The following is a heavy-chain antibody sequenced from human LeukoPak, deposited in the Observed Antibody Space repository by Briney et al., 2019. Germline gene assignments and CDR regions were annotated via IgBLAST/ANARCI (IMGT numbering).Heavy chain of an antibody. D-gene: IGHD3-3*01. CDR3: ATHYDFWSGNIHLQNDDY. V-gene: IGHV3-48*03. J-gene: IGHJ4*02. Sequence: GGSLRLSCAASGFTFSSYEMNWVRQAPGKGLEWVSYISSSGSTIYYADSVKGRFTISRDNAKNSLYLQMNSLRAEDAAVYYCATHYDFWSGNIHLQNDDYWGQGTLVTVSS. CDR1: GFTFSSYE. CDR2: ISSSGSTI.